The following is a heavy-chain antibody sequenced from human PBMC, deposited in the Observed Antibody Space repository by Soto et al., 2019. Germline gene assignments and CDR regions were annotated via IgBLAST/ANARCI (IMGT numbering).Heavy chain of an antibody. CDR2: ISYDGSNK. CDR3: AKNQGGDFFDY. V-gene: IGHV3-30*18. Sequence: QVQLVESGGGVVQPGRSLRLSCAASGFTCSSYGMHWVRQAPGKGLEWVAVISYDGSNKYYVDSVKGRFTISRDNSQNTLYLQINSLRADDTPVYYCAKNQGGDFFDYWGQGTLVTVSS. J-gene: IGHJ4*02. CDR1: GFTCSSYG.